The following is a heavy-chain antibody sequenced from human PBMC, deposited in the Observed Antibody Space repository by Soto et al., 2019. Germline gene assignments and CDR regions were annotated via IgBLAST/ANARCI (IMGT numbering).Heavy chain of an antibody. CDR2: MNPNSGDT. Sequence: QVHLVQSGAQMKKPGASVKVSCKASGYTFTGYDINWVRQATGQGLEWIGWMNPNSGDTGYAQKFQGRVTMTRNTSISTAYRDLSSLRSEDNAVYYGARRLWDIWGQGTMVSVSS. D-gene: IGHD1-26*01. CDR1: GYTFTGYD. V-gene: IGHV1-8*01. J-gene: IGHJ3*02. CDR3: ARRLWDI.